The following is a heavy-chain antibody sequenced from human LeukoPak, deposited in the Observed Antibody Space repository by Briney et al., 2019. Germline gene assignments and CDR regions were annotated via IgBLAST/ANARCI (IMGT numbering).Heavy chain of an antibody. CDR3: ARQIRTNDRGQSGYMDV. Sequence: SETLTLTCTVSGGSISSYYWNWIRQAPGKGLEWMGLIYYSGTTNYNPALKNRLTMSVDTSNNQFSLNLTSVTAADTAVYFCARQIRTNDRGQSGYMDVWGKGTTVSVS. D-gene: IGHD2-8*01. J-gene: IGHJ6*03. CDR2: IYYSGTT. V-gene: IGHV4-59*08. CDR1: GGSISSYY.